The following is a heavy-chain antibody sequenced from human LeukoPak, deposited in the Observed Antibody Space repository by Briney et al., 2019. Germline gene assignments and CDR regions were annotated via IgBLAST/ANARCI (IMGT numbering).Heavy chain of an antibody. J-gene: IGHJ5*02. D-gene: IGHD2-2*01. CDR2: IYYSGST. CDR1: GGSISSSSYY. Sequence: SETLSLTCTVSGGSISSSSYYWGWIRQPPGKGLEWIGSIYYSGSTYYNPSLQSRVTISVDTSKNQFSLKLNSVTAADTAVYYCARTTEDCSSTSCYQYWFDPWGQGTLVTVSS. V-gene: IGHV4-39*01. CDR3: ARTTEDCSSTSCYQYWFDP.